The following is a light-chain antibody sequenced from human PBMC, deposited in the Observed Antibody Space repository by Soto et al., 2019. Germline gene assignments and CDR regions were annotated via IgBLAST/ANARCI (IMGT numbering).Light chain of an antibody. J-gene: IGKJ5*01. CDR1: QSISYN. CDR2: SAS. Sequence: DIVMTQYPCTLSLYNGKRASLSCSSIQSISYNLAWYQQKPGLAPRVLIYSASTRATGIPARFSGSGSGTEFTLTISSLQSEDFAVYCCQQYIYWPPKIPFGQGGRPEI. CDR3: QQYIYWPPKIP. V-gene: IGKV3-15*01.